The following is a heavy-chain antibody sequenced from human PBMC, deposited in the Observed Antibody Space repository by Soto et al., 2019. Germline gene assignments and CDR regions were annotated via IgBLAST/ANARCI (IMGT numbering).Heavy chain of an antibody. D-gene: IGHD2-21*02. CDR3: AKGEAMVTAVDAFDI. Sequence: QVQLVQSGAEVKKPGSSVQVSCKASGGTFSTYAISWVRQAPGQGLEWMGGIIPIFGRTTYAQKFQGRVTINADNSTTTAYMELSGLRSEDTAEYYCAKGEAMVTAVDAFDIWGQGTMVTVSS. J-gene: IGHJ3*02. CDR1: GGTFSTYA. CDR2: IIPIFGRT. V-gene: IGHV1-69*06.